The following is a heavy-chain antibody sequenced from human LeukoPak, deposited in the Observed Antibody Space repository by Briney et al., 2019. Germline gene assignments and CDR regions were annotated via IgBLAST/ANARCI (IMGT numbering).Heavy chain of an antibody. V-gene: IGHV4-59*11. D-gene: IGHD3-3*01. CDR3: ASTDYDFWSGYFGY. CDR2: IYYSGST. J-gene: IGHJ4*02. CDR1: GASIRSHY. Sequence: SETLSLTCTVSGASIRSHYWSWIRQPPGKGLEWLGYIYYSGSTNYNPSLKSRVTISVDTSKNQFSLKLSSVTAADTAVYYCASTDYDFWSGYFGYWGQGTLVTVSS.